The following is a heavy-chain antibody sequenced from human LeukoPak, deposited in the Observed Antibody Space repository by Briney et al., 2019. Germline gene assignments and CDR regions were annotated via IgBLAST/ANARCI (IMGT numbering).Heavy chain of an antibody. CDR2: ISYDGSNK. CDR1: GFTFSSYG. J-gene: IGHJ4*02. V-gene: IGHV3-30*18. Sequence: GGSLRLSCAASGFTFSSYGMHWVRQAPGKGLEWVAVISYDGSNKYYADSVKGRFTISRDNSKNTLYLQMSSLRAEDTAVYYCAKDLSTYFDYWGQGTLVTVSS. D-gene: IGHD5/OR15-5a*01. CDR3: AKDLSTYFDY.